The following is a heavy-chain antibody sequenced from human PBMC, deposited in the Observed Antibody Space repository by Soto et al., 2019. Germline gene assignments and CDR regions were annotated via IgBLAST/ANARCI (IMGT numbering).Heavy chain of an antibody. CDR1: GGTFSSYA. D-gene: IGHD3-22*01. CDR3: ARDRGPSSGYYPYWFDP. J-gene: IGHJ5*02. Sequence: QVQLVQSGAEVKKPGSSVKVSCKASGGTFSSYAINWVRQAPGQGLEWMGGIIPIFGTANYAQKFQGRVTITADESTSTAYMYLSSLRSEDTAVYYCARDRGPSSGYYPYWFDPRGQGTLVTVSS. V-gene: IGHV1-69*12. CDR2: IIPIFGTA.